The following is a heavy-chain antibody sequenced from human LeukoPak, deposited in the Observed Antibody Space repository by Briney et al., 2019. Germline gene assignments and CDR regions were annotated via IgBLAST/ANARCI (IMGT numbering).Heavy chain of an antibody. J-gene: IGHJ4*02. Sequence: PSETLSLTCTVSGGSISSYYWSGIRQPPGKGLEWIGYIYYSGSTNCNPSLKSRVTISVDTSKNQFSLKLSSVTAADTAVYYCATFQAGGYVHWGQGTLVTVSS. D-gene: IGHD3-22*01. V-gene: IGHV4-59*12. CDR1: GGSISSYY. CDR3: ATFQAGGYVH. CDR2: IYYSGST.